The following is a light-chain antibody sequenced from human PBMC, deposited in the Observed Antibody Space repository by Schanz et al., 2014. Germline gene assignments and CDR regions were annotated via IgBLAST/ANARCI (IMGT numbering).Light chain of an antibody. CDR2: EGN. CDR1: SSDVGGYNY. CDR3: CSYAGSSTFVV. V-gene: IGLV2-23*03. J-gene: IGLJ2*01. Sequence: QSALTQPASVSGSPGQSITISCTGTSSDVGGYNYVSWYQQHPGKAPKLMIYEGNKRPSGVSVPFSGSKSGNTASLTISGLQAEDEADYYCCSYAGSSTFVVFGGGTKLTVL.